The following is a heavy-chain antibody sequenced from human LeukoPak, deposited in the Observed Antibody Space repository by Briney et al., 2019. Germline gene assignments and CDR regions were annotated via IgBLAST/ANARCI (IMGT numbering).Heavy chain of an antibody. CDR1: GFTFSSYW. CDR3: ARPYGGNSGADGVIDY. CDR2: IKQDGSEK. Sequence: PGGSLRLSCAASGFTFSSYWMSWVRQAPGKGLEWVANIKQDGSEKYYVDSVKGRFTISRDNAKNSLYLQMNSLRAEDTAVYYCARPYGGNSGADGVIDYWGQGTLVTVSS. J-gene: IGHJ4*02. D-gene: IGHD4-23*01. V-gene: IGHV3-7*01.